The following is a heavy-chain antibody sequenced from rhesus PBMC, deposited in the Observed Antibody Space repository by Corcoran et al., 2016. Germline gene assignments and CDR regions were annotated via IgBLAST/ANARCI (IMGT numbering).Heavy chain of an antibody. D-gene: IGHD2-15*01. CDR3: ARLLGGY. Sequence: QVQLQESGPELVKPSETLSLTCAVSGGSIRSHSWSGIRQPPGKGLEWIGYIGGSSGSTNYNPSLKSRVTISTDTAKNQFSLKLSSVTAADTAVYYCARLLGGYWGQGVLVTVSS. V-gene: IGHV4-165*01. CDR1: GGSIRSHS. J-gene: IGHJ4*01. CDR2: IGGSSGST.